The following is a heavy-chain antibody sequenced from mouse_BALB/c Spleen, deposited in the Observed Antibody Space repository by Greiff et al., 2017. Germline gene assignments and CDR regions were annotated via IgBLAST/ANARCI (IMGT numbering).Heavy chain of an antibody. CDR3: AREGYYGSSGSPFAY. D-gene: IGHD1-1*01. J-gene: IGHJ3*01. CDR1: GYSITSDYA. V-gene: IGHV3-2*02. Sequence: DVQLQESGPGLVKPSQSLSLTCTVTGYSITSDYAWNWIRQFPGNKLEWMGYISYSGSTSYNPSLKSRISITRDTSKNQFFLQLNSVTTEDTATYYCAREGYYGSSGSPFAYWGQGTLVTVSA. CDR2: ISYSGST.